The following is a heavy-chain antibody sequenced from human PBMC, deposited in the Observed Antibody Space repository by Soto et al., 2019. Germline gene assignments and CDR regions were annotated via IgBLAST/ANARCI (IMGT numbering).Heavy chain of an antibody. CDR2: VYNSGST. Sequence: PSETLSLTCTVSGGSISSNYWTWIRQPRGKGLEWIGYVYNSGSTNYNPSLKSRVTISEDTSKSQFSLKVNSMTAADTAVYYCARYRREAVAGYTLDNWGQGIFVTVSS. D-gene: IGHD6-13*01. J-gene: IGHJ4*02. CDR3: ARYRREAVAGYTLDN. CDR1: GGSISSNY. V-gene: IGHV4-59*01.